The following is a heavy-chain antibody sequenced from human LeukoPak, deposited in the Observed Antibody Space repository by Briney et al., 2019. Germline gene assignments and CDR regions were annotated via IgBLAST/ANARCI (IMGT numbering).Heavy chain of an antibody. J-gene: IGHJ3*02. V-gene: IGHV4-59*08. CDR3: ARRMATVTDAFDI. CDR2: VFHSGTT. Sequence: PSETLSLTCNVSGDSLTSHFWSWLRQTPAKGLEWIGYVFHSGTTNYSPSLKSRVTISLDTSKKQFYLRLASVTAADTAVYYCARRMATVTDAFDIWGRGTMVSVSS. CDR1: GDSLTSHF. D-gene: IGHD5-24*01.